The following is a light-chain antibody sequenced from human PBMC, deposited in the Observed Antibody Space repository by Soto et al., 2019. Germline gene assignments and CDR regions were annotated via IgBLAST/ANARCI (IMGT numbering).Light chain of an antibody. J-gene: IGKJ5*01. Sequence: EFVLTQSPGTLSLSPGERATLSCRASQTVRNNYLAWYQQKPGQSPRLLMFDVSNRATGIPARFSGSGSGTDFTLTISSLEPEDFGVYYCQHRSIWPVSFGQGTRLEIK. CDR3: QHRSIWPVS. V-gene: IGKV3-11*01. CDR2: DVS. CDR1: QTVRNNY.